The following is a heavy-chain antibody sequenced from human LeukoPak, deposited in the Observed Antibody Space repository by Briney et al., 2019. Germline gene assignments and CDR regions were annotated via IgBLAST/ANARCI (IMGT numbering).Heavy chain of an antibody. D-gene: IGHD6-19*01. CDR2: ISFDGSNK. J-gene: IGHJ4*02. Sequence: GGSLRLSCAASGFTFSGFGMHWVRQAPGKGLEWVAVISFDGSNKSYADSVKGRFTISRDNAKNSLYLQMNSLRAEDTAIYYCARDIISSGWLRGLEYWGQGTLVTVSS. CDR3: ARDIISSGWLRGLEY. CDR1: GFTFSGFG. V-gene: IGHV3-30*03.